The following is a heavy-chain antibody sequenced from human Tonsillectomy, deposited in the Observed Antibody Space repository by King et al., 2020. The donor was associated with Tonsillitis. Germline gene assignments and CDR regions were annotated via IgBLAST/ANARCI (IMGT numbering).Heavy chain of an antibody. CDR2: IYPGDSDT. V-gene: IGHV5-51*01. D-gene: IGHD1-1*01. CDR1: GYSFTNYW. Sequence: VQLVQSGTEMKKPGESLKISCKASGYSFTNYWIAWVRQMPGKGLEWMGMIYPGDSDTRYSPSFQGQVTISADKSISTAYLQWSDLKASDTAMYYCARQYTDSTAHFDSWGQGTLVTVSS. J-gene: IGHJ4*02. CDR3: ARQYTDSTAHFDS.